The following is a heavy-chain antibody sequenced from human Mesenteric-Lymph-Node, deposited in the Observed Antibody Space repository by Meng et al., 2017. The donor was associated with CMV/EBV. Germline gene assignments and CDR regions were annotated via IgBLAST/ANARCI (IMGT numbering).Heavy chain of an antibody. Sequence: ASVKVSCKASGYGFIDYYMHWVRQAPGQGLEWMGWINPNNGGTNYAQSFQGRVAMTRDTSITTAYMELSRLTSDDTAVYYCARGDCSSTSCYDVYGMDVWGQGTTVTVSS. CDR1: GYGFIDYY. V-gene: IGHV1-2*02. CDR2: INPNNGGT. D-gene: IGHD2-2*01. J-gene: IGHJ6*02. CDR3: ARGDCSSTSCYDVYGMDV.